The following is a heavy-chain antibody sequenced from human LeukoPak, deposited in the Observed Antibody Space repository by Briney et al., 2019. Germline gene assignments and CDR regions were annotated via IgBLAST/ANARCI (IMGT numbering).Heavy chain of an antibody. CDR1: GFTFSNYA. V-gene: IGHV3-30-3*01. J-gene: IGHJ6*02. CDR3: ARIRLYAMDV. CDR2: ISYDGSNK. Sequence: GGSLRLSCAASGFTFSNYAIHWVRQAPGKGLEWVAVISYDGSNKYYADSVKGRFTISRDNSKNALYLQMNSLRAEDTAVYYCARIRLYAMDVWGQGTTVTVSS.